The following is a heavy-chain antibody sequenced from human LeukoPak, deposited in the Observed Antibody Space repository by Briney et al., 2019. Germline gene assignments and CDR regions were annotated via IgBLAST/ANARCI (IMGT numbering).Heavy chain of an antibody. Sequence: GGSLRLSCAASGFTFSTYWMHWVRQAPGEGLVWVSRSNIDGRTTSYADSVKGRFTISRDNAKNMLYLQMNSLRAEDTAVYYCARIEDRGAAFDSWGQGPLVTVSS. V-gene: IGHV3-74*01. CDR1: GFTFSTYW. D-gene: IGHD3-22*01. CDR3: ARIEDRGAAFDS. CDR2: SNIDGRTT. J-gene: IGHJ4*02.